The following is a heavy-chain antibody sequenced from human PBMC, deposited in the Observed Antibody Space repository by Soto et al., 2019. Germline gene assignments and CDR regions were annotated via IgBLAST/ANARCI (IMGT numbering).Heavy chain of an antibody. J-gene: IGHJ5*02. CDR3: ARGVATIGP. CDR1: GDSFISYS. D-gene: IGHD5-12*01. V-gene: IGHV4-59*01. CDR2: IYYSGST. Sequence: QVQLQESGPRLVKPSETLSLTCTVSGDSFISYSWTWIRQPPGKGLEWIGYIYYSGSTNYNPSLKSRVTISVDTSKNQFSLKLTSVTAADTAVYYCARGVATIGPWGQGTLVTVSS.